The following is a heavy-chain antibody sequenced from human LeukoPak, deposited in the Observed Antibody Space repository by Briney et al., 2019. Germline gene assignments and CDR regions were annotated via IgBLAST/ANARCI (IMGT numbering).Heavy chain of an antibody. CDR3: AREGVVVPGTLGGTQPFDV. J-gene: IGHJ3*01. CDR1: GFPFSSYW. CDR2: IKQDGSKK. Sequence: GGSLRLSCVASGFPFSSYWMTWVRQAPGKGLEWVANIKQDGSKKSYVDSVKGRFTISRDNAKNSLYLQMNSLRAEDTAVYYCAREGVVVPGTLGGTQPFDVWGQGTMVTVSS. V-gene: IGHV3-7*03. D-gene: IGHD2-2*01.